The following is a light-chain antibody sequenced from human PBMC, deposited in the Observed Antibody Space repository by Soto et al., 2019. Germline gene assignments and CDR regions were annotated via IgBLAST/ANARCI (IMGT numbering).Light chain of an antibody. Sequence: EIVLTQSPVTLSMSPGEGSKLSFSASQSVSSSYLAWYQQKPGQAPRLIIYGEYSRATGIKDRFSGSGSGKDFTITIRRMENEDFEVYYCQKYHSSHRKFGKGNTVDIK. CDR1: QSVSSSY. J-gene: IGKJ1*01. V-gene: IGKV3-20*01. CDR3: QKYHSSHRK. CDR2: GEY.